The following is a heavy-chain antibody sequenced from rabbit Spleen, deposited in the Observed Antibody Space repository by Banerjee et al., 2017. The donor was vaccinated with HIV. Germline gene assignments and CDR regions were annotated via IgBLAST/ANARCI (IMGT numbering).Heavy chain of an antibody. J-gene: IGHJ6*01. CDR3: ARDLDGVIGWNFGW. V-gene: IGHV1S47*01. Sequence: QEQLEESGGGLVKPEGSLTLTCKVSGFDFSSDAMCWVRQAPGKGPECIACIYNGDGSTYYATWVNGRFTVSKTSSTTVTLQMTSLTAADTATYFCARDLDGVIGWNFGWWGQGTLVTVS. CDR2: IYNGDGST. CDR1: GFDFSSDA. D-gene: IGHD4-1*01.